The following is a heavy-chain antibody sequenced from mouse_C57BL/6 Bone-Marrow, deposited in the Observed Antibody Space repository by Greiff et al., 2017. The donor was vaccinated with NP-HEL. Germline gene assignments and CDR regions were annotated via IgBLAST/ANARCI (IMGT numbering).Heavy chain of an antibody. CDR1: GYTFTSYG. J-gene: IGHJ2*01. V-gene: IGHV1-81*01. CDR2: IYPRSGNT. CDR3: ARWGGWLRRGKYY. Sequence: QVQLQQSGAELARPGASVKLSCKASGYTFTSYGISWVKQRTGQGLEWIGEIYPRSGNTYYNEKFKGKATLTADESSSTAYMELRSLTSEDSAVYFCARWGGWLRRGKYYWGQGTTLTVSS. D-gene: IGHD2-2*01.